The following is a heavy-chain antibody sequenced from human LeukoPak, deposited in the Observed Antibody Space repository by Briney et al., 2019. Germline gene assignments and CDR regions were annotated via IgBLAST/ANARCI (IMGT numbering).Heavy chain of an antibody. CDR3: ARDPYGDYGL. V-gene: IGHV1-69*13. CDR2: IIPIFGTA. J-gene: IGHJ4*02. Sequence: GASVTVSCKASGGTFSIYAISWVRQAPGQGLEWMGGIIPIFGTANYAQKFQGRVTITADESTSTAYMELSSLRSEDTAVYYCARDPYGDYGLWGQGTLVTVSS. CDR1: GGTFSIYA. D-gene: IGHD4-17*01.